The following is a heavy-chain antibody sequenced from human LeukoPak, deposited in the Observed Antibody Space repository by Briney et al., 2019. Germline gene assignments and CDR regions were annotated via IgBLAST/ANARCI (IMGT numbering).Heavy chain of an antibody. CDR3: ARVGSRVGGNWFDP. Sequence: ASVKVSCKASGYTFTGYYMHWVRQAPGQGLEWMGWINPNSGGTNYAQKFQGRVTMTRDTSISTAYMELSGLRSDDTAVYYCARVGSRVGGNWFDPWGQGTLVTVSS. V-gene: IGHV1-2*02. CDR1: GYTFTGYY. CDR2: INPNSGGT. D-gene: IGHD1-26*01. J-gene: IGHJ5*02.